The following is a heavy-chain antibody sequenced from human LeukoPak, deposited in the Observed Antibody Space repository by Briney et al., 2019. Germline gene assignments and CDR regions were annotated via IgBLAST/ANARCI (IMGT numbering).Heavy chain of an antibody. J-gene: IGHJ4*02. CDR3: ARFAVAATGDFDY. D-gene: IGHD2-15*01. V-gene: IGHV1-69*13. CDR2: IIPIFGTA. Sequence: GASVKVSCKASGGTFSSYAISWVRQAPGQGLEWMGGIIPIFGTANYAQKFQGRVTITADESTSTAYMELSSPRSEDTAVYYCARFAVAATGDFDYWGQGTPVTVSS. CDR1: GGTFSSYA.